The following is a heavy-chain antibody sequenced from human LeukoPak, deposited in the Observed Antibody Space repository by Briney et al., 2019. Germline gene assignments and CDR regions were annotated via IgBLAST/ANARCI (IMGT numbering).Heavy chain of an antibody. CDR1: GFTFSSYS. Sequence: PGGSLRLSCAASGFTFSSYSMNWVRQAPGKGPEWVSYISSSSSTIYYADSVKGRFTISRDNAKNSLYLQMNSLRDEDTAVYYCARVQGYDSSGQEHYYYYGMDVWGQGTTVTVSS. CDR2: ISSSSSTI. D-gene: IGHD3-22*01. CDR3: ARVQGYDSSGQEHYYYYGMDV. V-gene: IGHV3-48*02. J-gene: IGHJ6*02.